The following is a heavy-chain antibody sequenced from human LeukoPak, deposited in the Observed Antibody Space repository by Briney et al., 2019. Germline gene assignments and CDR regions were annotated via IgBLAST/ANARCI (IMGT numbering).Heavy chain of an antibody. CDR1: RFTFSNYG. V-gene: IGHV3-30*18. J-gene: IGHJ4*02. CDR3: AKEGYSYGYVDY. Sequence: GRSQRLSCAGSRFTFSNYGMHWVRQAPGKGLEWVAVISYDGSNKYYADSVKGRFTISRDNSKNTLYLQMNSLRAEDTAVYYCAKEGYSYGYVDYWGQGTLVTVSS. CDR2: ISYDGSNK. D-gene: IGHD5-18*01.